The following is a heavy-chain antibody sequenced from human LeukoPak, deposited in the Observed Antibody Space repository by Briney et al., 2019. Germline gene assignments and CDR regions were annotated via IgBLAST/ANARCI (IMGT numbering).Heavy chain of an antibody. CDR2: ISGSGTST. J-gene: IGHJ4*02. CDR3: AKADSYGYYYGSDY. V-gene: IGHV3-23*01. CDR1: GFTFSSYA. Sequence: PGGSLRLSCAASGFTFSSYAMSWVRQAPGKGLEWVSLISGSGTSTNYADSVRGRFTISRDNSKDTLYLQMNSLRAEDTAVYYCAKADSYGYYYGSDYWGQGTLVTVSS. D-gene: IGHD3-22*01.